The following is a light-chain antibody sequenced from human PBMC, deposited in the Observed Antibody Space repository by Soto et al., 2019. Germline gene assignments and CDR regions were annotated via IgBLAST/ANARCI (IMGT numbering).Light chain of an antibody. CDR2: EVS. V-gene: IGLV2-14*01. CDR1: SSDVGCYNY. Sequence: QSALTQPASVSGSRGQSITISCTGTSSDVGCYNYVSWYQQHPGKAPKLMIYEVSNRPSGVSNRFAGSKSGNMASLTISGLQAEDEADYYGSSYTSSSTLVFGGGTKLTVL. J-gene: IGLJ2*01. CDR3: SSYTSSSTLV.